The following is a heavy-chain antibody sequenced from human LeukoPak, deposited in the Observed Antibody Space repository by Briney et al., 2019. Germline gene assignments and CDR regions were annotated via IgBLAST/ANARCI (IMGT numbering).Heavy chain of an antibody. V-gene: IGHV4-59*08. D-gene: IGHD1/OR15-1a*01. CDR1: GDSISSYY. CDR3: ARNNPPYFDY. CDR2: IYYSGST. J-gene: IGHJ4*02. Sequence: SETLSLTCTVSGDSISSYYWSWIRQPPGKGLEWIGYIYYSGSTNYSPSLQSRVSISVDTSKNQFALKLNSVTAADTAVYYCARNNPPYFDYWGQGTLVTVSS.